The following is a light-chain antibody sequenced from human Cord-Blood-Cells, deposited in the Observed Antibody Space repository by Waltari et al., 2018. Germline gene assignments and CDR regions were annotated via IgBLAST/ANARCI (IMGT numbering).Light chain of an antibody. CDR2: SAA. J-gene: IGKJ4*01. CDR3: QQSYRTPLT. V-gene: IGKV1-39*01. CDR1: QSIRSY. Sequence: DIQMTQSPSSLSASVGDRVTISSRASQSIRSYLNWYQQKPGKAPKLLIYSAASLQSGVPFRFRGSESGTDFTLTISSLQPEDFATYYCQQSYRTPLTFGGGTKVEIK.